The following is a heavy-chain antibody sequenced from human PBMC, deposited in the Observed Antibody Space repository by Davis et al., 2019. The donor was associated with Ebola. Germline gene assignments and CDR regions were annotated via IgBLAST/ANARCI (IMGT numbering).Heavy chain of an antibody. CDR3: ARAEDDYGEYPDALDI. CDR2: ISHDGSET. Sequence: GESLKISCVTSQFTFRSYGMHWLRQAPGKGLEWVAVISHDGSETHYADSVKGRFIVSRENSKSSLYLQMNSLRPEDTAMYYCARAEDDYGEYPDALDIWGQGTVVTVSS. V-gene: IGHV3-30*03. J-gene: IGHJ3*02. D-gene: IGHD4-17*01. CDR1: QFTFRSYG.